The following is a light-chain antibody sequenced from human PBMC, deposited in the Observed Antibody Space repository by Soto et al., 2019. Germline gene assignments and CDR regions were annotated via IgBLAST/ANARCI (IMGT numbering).Light chain of an antibody. CDR1: QSVSSN. CDR3: QQHNNWPLT. V-gene: IGKV3-15*01. Sequence: EIVMTQSPATLSVSPGERATLSCRASQSVSSNLAWYQQKPGQAPRLLVYGASTRATGIPARFSGSGSGTQFTLTNSRLQDEDFAVYYCQQHNNWPLTFGGGTKVEIK. CDR2: GAS. J-gene: IGKJ4*01.